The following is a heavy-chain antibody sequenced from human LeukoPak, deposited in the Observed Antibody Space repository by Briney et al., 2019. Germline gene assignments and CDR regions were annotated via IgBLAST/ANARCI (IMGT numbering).Heavy chain of an antibody. D-gene: IGHD3-10*01. J-gene: IGHJ4*02. CDR1: GGSISSSSYY. Sequence: PSETLSLTCTVSGGSISSSSYYWGWIRQPPGKGLEWIGSIYYSGSTYYNPSLKSRVTISVDTSKNQFSLKLSSVTAADTAVYYCARERVSGSYYPPFDYWGQGTLVTVSS. CDR3: ARERVSGSYYPPFDY. CDR2: IYYSGST. V-gene: IGHV4-39*02.